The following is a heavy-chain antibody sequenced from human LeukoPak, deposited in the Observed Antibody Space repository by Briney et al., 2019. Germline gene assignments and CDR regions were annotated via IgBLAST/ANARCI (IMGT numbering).Heavy chain of an antibody. V-gene: IGHV4-59*12. J-gene: IGHJ5*02. D-gene: IGHD6-19*01. CDR2: IYYSGST. Sequence: PSETLSLTCTVSGGSISSYYWSWIRQPPGKGLEWIGYIYYSGSTYYNPSLKSRVTISVDTSKNQFSLKLSSVTAADTAVYYCARWGSGLSFRWFDPWGQGTLVTVSS. CDR1: GGSISSYY. CDR3: ARWGSGLSFRWFDP.